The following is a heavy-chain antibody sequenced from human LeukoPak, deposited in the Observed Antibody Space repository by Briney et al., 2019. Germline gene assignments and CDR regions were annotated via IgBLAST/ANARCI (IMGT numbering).Heavy chain of an antibody. D-gene: IGHD6-6*01. CDR2: INHSGST. J-gene: IGHJ5*02. Sequence: PSETLSLTCAVYGGSFSGYYWSWIRQPPGKGLEWIGEINHSGSTNYNPSLKSRVTISVDTSKNQFSLRLSSVTAADTAVYYCASRGSSSGSTITPELNWSDPWGQGTLVTVSS. CDR1: GGSFSGYY. CDR3: ASRGSSSGSTITPELNWSDP. V-gene: IGHV4-34*01.